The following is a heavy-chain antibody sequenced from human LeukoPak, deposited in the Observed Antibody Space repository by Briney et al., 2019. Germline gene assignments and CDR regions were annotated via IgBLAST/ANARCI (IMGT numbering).Heavy chain of an antibody. CDR3: ARLRGYSYGRYFD. CDR2: INHSGST. CDR1: GGSFSGYY. V-gene: IGHV4-34*01. Sequence: SETLSLTCAVYGGSFSGYYWSWIRQPPGKGLEWIGEINHSGSTNYNPSLKSRVTISVDTSKNQFSLKLSSVTAADTAVYYCARLRGYSYGRYFDWGQGTLVTVSS. J-gene: IGHJ4*02. D-gene: IGHD5-18*01.